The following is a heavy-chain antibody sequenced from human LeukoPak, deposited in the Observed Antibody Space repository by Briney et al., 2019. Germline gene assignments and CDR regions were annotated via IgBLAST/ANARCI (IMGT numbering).Heavy chain of an antibody. CDR2: IYHSGST. D-gene: IGHD3-10*01. J-gene: IGHJ3*01. Sequence: SETLSLTCAVSGGSISNGAYSWGWIRQPPGKDLEWIAYIYHSGSTYYSPSLQSRVTISVDKSKNQFSLKLSSVTAADTAVYYCAREGGSGNYAFDVWGQGTMVTVSS. V-gene: IGHV4-30-2*01. CDR3: AREGGSGNYAFDV. CDR1: GGSISNGAYS.